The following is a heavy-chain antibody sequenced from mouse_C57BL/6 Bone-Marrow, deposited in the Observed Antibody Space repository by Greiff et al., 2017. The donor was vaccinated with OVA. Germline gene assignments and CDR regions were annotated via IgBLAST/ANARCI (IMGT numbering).Heavy chain of an antibody. CDR1: GYSITSDY. Sequence: EVKLVESGPGLAKPSQTLSLTCSVTGYSITSDYWNWIRKFPGNKLEYMGYISYSGSTYYNPSLKSRISITRDTSKNQYYLQLNSVTTEDTATYYCARWGYYGSSHYWYFDVWGTGTTVTVSS. D-gene: IGHD1-1*01. V-gene: IGHV3-8*01. CDR2: ISYSGST. CDR3: ARWGYYGSSHYWYFDV. J-gene: IGHJ1*03.